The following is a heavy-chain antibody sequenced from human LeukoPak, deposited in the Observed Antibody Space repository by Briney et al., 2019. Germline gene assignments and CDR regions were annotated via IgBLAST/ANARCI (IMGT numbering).Heavy chain of an antibody. D-gene: IGHD4-17*01. J-gene: IGHJ4*02. V-gene: IGHV5-51*01. Sequence: GESLKISCKGSGYSFTSYWIGWVRQMPGKGLEWMGTIYPGDSDIKYSPSFQGQVTISADKSISTAYLQWSSLKAPDTAIYYCARYDYGDYTPGGYFDYWGQGTLVTVSS. CDR3: ARYDYGDYTPGGYFDY. CDR1: GYSFTSYW. CDR2: IYPGDSDI.